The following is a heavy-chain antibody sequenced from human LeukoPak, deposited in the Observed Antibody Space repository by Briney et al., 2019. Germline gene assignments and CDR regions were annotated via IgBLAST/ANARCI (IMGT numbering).Heavy chain of an antibody. V-gene: IGHV3-30*02. J-gene: IGHJ3*02. CDR2: IRYDGSNK. CDR1: GFTFSSYA. Sequence: GGSLRLSCAASGFTFSSYAMHWVRQAPGEGLEWVAFIRYDGSNKFYADSVKGRITISRDNSKNTLYLQMNSLRAEDTAVYYCAKEDTEAFDIWGQGTMVTVSS. CDR3: AKEDTEAFDI. D-gene: IGHD5-18*01.